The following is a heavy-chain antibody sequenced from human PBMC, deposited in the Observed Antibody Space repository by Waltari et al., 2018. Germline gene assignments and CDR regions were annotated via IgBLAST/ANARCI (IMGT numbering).Heavy chain of an antibody. J-gene: IGHJ4*02. CDR2: AYYSGST. CDR3: ARGSRVTTNAY. CDR1: GASISSYS. Sequence: QVQLQESGPGLVKPSETLSLTCTVSGASISSYSWSWIRQPPGKGLEWIGFAYYSGSTNYNPSLKSRVTISVDTSKNQCSLKLTSVTAADTAVYFCARGSRVTTNAYWGQGTLVTVSS. D-gene: IGHD4-17*01. V-gene: IGHV4-59*01.